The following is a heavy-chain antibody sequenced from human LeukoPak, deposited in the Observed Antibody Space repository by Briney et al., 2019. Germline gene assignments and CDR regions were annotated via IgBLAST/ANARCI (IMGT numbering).Heavy chain of an antibody. V-gene: IGHV4-39*01. J-gene: IGHJ4*02. CDR3: ASTSGSYDY. D-gene: IGHD1-26*01. CDR2: IYYSGST. CDR1: GGSISSSSYY. Sequence: SETLSLTCTVSGGSISSSSYYRGWIRQPPGKGLEWIGSIYYSGSTYYNPSLKSRVTISVDTSKNQFSLKLSSVTAVDTAVYYCASTSGSYDYWGQGTLVTVSS.